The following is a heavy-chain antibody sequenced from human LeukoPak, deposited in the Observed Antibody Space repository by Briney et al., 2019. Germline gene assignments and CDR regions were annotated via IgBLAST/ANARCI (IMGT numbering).Heavy chain of an antibody. D-gene: IGHD2-2*01. CDR3: ARFPIVVVPAAILKYYYYYGMDV. J-gene: IGHJ6*02. CDR2: MNPNSGNT. Sequence: ASVKVSCKASGYTFTSYDINWVRQATGQGLEWMGWMNPNSGNTGYAQKFRGRVTMTRNTSISTAYMELSSLRSEDTAVYYCARFPIVVVPAAILKYYYYYGMDVWGQGTTVTVSS. V-gene: IGHV1-8*01. CDR1: GYTFTSYD.